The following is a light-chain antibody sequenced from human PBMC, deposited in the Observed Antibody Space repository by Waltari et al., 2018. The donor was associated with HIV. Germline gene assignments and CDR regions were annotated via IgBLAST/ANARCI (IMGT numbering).Light chain of an antibody. Sequence: EIVMTQSPATLSVSPGERATLPCRASQCVSSNLAWYQQKPGQAPRLLISGASTRATGIPARFSGSGSGTEFTLTISSLQSEDFAVYYCQHYNNWPPMYTFGQGTKLEIK. CDR3: QHYNNWPPMYT. CDR2: GAS. V-gene: IGKV3-15*01. CDR1: QCVSSN. J-gene: IGKJ2*01.